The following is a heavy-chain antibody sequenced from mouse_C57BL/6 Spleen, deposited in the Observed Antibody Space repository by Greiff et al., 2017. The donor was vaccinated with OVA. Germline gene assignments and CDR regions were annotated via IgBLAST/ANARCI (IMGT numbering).Heavy chain of an antibody. CDR2: IDPEDGDT. J-gene: IGHJ4*01. D-gene: IGHD2-3*01. CDR1: GFNIKDYY. V-gene: IGHV14-1*01. Sequence: VQLQQSGAELVRPGASVKLSCTASGFNIKDYYMHWVKQRPEQGLEWIGRIDPEDGDTEYAPKFQGKATMTADTSSNTAYLQLSSLTSEDTAVYYCTTYDGYSSYAMDYWGQGTSVTVSS. CDR3: TTYDGYSSYAMDY.